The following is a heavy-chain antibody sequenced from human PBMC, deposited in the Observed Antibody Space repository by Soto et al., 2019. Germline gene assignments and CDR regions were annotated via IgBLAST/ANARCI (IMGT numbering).Heavy chain of an antibody. CDR1: GGTFSSYA. D-gene: IGHD3-22*01. Sequence: SVKVSCKASGGTFSSYAVSWVRQAPGQGLEWMGGIIPIFGTANYAQKFQGRVTITADESTSTAYMELSSLRSEDTAVYYCARDYLAGYDRGYSHFDSWGEGT. CDR3: ARDYLAGYDRGYSHFDS. V-gene: IGHV1-69*13. CDR2: IIPIFGTA. J-gene: IGHJ4*02.